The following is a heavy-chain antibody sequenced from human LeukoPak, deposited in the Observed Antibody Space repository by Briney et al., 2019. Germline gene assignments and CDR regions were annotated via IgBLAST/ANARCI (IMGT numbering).Heavy chain of an antibody. CDR3: AREPPIGGYYYYYGMDA. D-gene: IGHD3-16*01. CDR2: IIPIFGTA. Sequence: EASVKVSCKASGGTFSSYAISWVRQAPGHGLEWMGGIIPIFGTANCAQKFQGRVTITADESTSTAYMELSSLRSEDTAVYYCAREPPIGGYYYYYGMDAWGQGTTVTVSS. V-gene: IGHV1-69*13. CDR1: GGTFSSYA. J-gene: IGHJ6*02.